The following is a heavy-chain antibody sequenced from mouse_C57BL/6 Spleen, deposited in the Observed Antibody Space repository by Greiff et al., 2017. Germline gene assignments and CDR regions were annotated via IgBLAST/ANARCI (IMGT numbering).Heavy chain of an antibody. Sequence: QVQLQQPGAELVRPGTSVKLSCKASGYTFTSYWMHWVKQRPGQGLEWIGVIDPSDSYTNYNQKFKGKATLTVDTSSSTAYMQLSSLTSEDSAVYYCARDDDGYPFAYWGQGTLVTVSA. D-gene: IGHD2-3*01. CDR3: ARDDDGYPFAY. CDR2: IDPSDSYT. J-gene: IGHJ3*01. CDR1: GYTFTSYW. V-gene: IGHV1-59*01.